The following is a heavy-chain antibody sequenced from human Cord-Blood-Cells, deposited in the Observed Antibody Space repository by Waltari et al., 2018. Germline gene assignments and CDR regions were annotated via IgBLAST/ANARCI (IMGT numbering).Heavy chain of an antibody. V-gene: IGHV4-61*09. CDR3: AREVELGFDP. CDR1: GGSISSGSYY. D-gene: IGHD1-7*01. J-gene: IGHJ5*02. CDR2: IYTSGST. Sequence: QVQLQESGPGLVKPSQTLSLTCTVSGGSISSGSYYWRWIRQPAGKGLEWIGYIYTSGSTTYNPSLKSRVTLSVDTSKNQCSLKLSSVTAADTAVYYCAREVELGFDPWGQGTLVTVSS.